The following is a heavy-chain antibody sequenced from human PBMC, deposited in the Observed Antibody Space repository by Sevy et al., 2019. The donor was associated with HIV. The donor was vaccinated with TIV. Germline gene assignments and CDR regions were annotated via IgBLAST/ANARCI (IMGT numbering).Heavy chain of an antibody. D-gene: IGHD3-22*01. Sequence: GGSLRLSCAASGFTFTTYAMHWVRQAPGKGLEWVAVISYDGSNTYYAASVKGRFTISRDSSRNTLYLKMNSLRAEDTAVYFCARDGGYDSRGYDLSNYWGQGTLVTVSS. CDR2: ISYDGSNT. CDR3: ARDGGYDSRGYDLSNY. V-gene: IGHV3-30-3*01. J-gene: IGHJ4*02. CDR1: GFTFTTYA.